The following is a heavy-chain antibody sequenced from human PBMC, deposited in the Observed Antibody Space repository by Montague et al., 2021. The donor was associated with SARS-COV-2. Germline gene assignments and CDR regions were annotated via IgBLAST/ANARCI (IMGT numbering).Heavy chain of an antibody. D-gene: IGHD1-14*01. CDR2: TYFRSKWYS. J-gene: IGHJ4*02. Sequence: CAISGDSVSSNSAAWNWIRQSPSRGLEWLGRTYFRSKWYSEYAFSVKGQITINADTSTNQFSLQVNSVTPEDTAIYYCTRSWGWKEPHYYFDHWGQGTLVAVSS. V-gene: IGHV6-1*01. CDR1: GDSVSSNSAA. CDR3: TRSWGWKEPHYYFDH.